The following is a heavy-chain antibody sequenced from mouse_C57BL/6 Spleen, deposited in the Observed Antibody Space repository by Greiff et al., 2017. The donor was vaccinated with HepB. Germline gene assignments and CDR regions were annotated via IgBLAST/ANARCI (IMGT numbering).Heavy chain of an antibody. D-gene: IGHD2-1*01. Sequence: QVTLKVSGPGILQSSQTLSLSCSFSGFSLSTSGMGVSWLRQPSGKGLGWLVHIYWDDDKRYNPSLKSRHTISKDTSRNQVFLKTTNVDTADTATYYGARRRAGTIYYGSDWYFDVWGTGTTVTVSS. J-gene: IGHJ1*03. CDR3: ARRRAGTIYYGSDWYFDV. V-gene: IGHV8-12*01. CDR2: IYWDDDK. CDR1: GFSLSTSGMG.